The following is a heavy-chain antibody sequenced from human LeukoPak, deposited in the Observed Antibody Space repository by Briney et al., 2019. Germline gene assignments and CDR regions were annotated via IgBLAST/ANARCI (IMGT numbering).Heavy chain of an antibody. CDR2: MSGSGGST. CDR3: AKVMATSSYYFDY. V-gene: IGHV3-23*01. J-gene: IGHJ4*02. D-gene: IGHD5-24*01. CDR1: GFTFSHYA. Sequence: PGGSLRLSCVASGFTFSHYAMSWVRQAPGRGLEWVTAMSGSGGSTYYADSVKGRFTISRNNSKNTLYLQMNSLRAEDTAVYYCAKVMATSSYYFDYWGQGTLVTVSS.